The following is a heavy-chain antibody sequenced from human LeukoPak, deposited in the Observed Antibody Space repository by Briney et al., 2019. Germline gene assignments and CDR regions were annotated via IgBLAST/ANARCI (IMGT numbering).Heavy chain of an antibody. CDR3: ARLPSPLFGVAMNDAFDI. CDR1: GFTFSSYA. Sequence: GSLRLSCAASGFTFSSYAMSWIRQPPGKGLEWIGSIYYSGSTYYNPSLKSRVTISVDTSKNQFSLKLSSVTAADTAVYYCARLPSPLFGVAMNDAFDIWGQGTMVTVSS. V-gene: IGHV4-39*01. J-gene: IGHJ3*02. D-gene: IGHD2-8*01. CDR2: IYYSGST.